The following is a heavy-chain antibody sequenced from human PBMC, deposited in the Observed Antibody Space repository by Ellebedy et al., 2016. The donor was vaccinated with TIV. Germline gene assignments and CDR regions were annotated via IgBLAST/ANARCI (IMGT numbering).Heavy chain of an antibody. CDR1: GYMFTGYY. J-gene: IGHJ4*02. CDR3: ARAEQFLEPDY. Sequence: ASVKVSCXASGYMFTGYYIHWVRQAPGQRLERVGWINIERGVTDYAQQFQGRVTLTRDTSVTTAYMELSSLRSDDTAVYYCARAEQFLEPDYWGQGTQVTVSS. D-gene: IGHD1-1*01. V-gene: IGHV1-2*02. CDR2: INIERGVT.